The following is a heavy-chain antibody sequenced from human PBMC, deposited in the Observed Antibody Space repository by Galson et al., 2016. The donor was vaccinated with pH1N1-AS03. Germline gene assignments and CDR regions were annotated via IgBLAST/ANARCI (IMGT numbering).Heavy chain of an antibody. J-gene: IGHJ4*01. CDR1: GFIFRNVW. D-gene: IGHD3-10*01. CDR3: TTAHGSGPAEFDY. Sequence: SLRLSCAASGFIFRNVWMTWVRQAPGKRLEWVGHIKSEGDGGGASDHAAPVKGRFTISRDDSENTLYLQMNSLKSEDTGVYYSTTAHGSGPAEFDYGGHGTLVPVSS. CDR2: IKSEGDGGGAS. V-gene: IGHV3-15*01.